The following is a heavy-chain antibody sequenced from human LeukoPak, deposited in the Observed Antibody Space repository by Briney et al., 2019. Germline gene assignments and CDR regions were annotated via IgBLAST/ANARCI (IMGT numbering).Heavy chain of an antibody. D-gene: IGHD3-9*01. CDR3: ARGDYDILTGYQGAFDI. Sequence: PGGSLRLSCAVSGFAFGSEAMSWVRQAPGKGLEWVANIKQDGSEKYYVDSVKGRSTISRDNAKNSLYLQMNSLRAEDTAVYYCARGDYDILTGYQGAFDIWGQGTMVTVSS. CDR1: GFAFGSEA. V-gene: IGHV3-7*01. J-gene: IGHJ3*02. CDR2: IKQDGSEK.